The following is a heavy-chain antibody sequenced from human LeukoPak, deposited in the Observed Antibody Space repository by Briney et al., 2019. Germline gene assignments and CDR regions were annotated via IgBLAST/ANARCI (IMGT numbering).Heavy chain of an antibody. J-gene: IGHJ6*02. CDR1: GYTFSIYG. D-gene: IGHD3-9*01. CDR2: ISAYNGDT. CDR3: AREVIIFPDYYYYGMDV. V-gene: IGHV1-18*01. Sequence: GASVKVSCKASGYTFSIYGITWVRQAPGQGLEWMGWISAYNGDTNYAQKLQDRVTMTTDTSTSTAYMELRSLRSDDTAVYYCAREVIIFPDYYYYGMDVWGQGTTVTASS.